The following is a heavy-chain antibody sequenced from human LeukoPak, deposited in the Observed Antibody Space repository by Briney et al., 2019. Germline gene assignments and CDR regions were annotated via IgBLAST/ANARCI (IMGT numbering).Heavy chain of an antibody. D-gene: IGHD2-8*01. Sequence: GGSLRLSCAASGFTFSSYSMNWVRQAPGKGLEWVSSISSSSSYIYYADSVKGRFTISRDNAKNSLYLQMNSLRAEDTAVYYCARDAGYCTNGVCSYYMDVWGKGTTVSVSS. CDR1: GFTFSSYS. CDR3: ARDAGYCTNGVCSYYMDV. V-gene: IGHV3-21*01. CDR2: ISSSSSYI. J-gene: IGHJ6*03.